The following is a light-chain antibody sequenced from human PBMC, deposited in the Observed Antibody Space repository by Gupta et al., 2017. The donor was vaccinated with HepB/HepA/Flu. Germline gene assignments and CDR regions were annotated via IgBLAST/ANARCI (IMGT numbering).Light chain of an antibody. V-gene: IGLV3-19*01. CDR2: GKN. Sequence: SSELTQDPAVSVASGQTVRITCHGDSLRSYYASWYQQKPGQAPVLFIYGKNNRPSGIPDRFSGSSSGNTASLTITGAQAEAEADYYYNSRDSSGNHVVFGGGTKLTVL. J-gene: IGLJ2*01. CDR1: SLRSYY. CDR3: NSRDSSGNHVV.